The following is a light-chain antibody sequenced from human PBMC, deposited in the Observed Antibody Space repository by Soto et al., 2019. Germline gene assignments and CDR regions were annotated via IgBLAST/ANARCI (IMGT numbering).Light chain of an antibody. CDR2: YDS. J-gene: IGLJ2*01. CDR1: NVGSKS. CDR3: QVCDSGSDR. Sequence: SYELTQPPSVSVAPGKTARIACEGDNVGSKSVNWYQQKPGQAPVLVIFYDSDRTSGIPERFSGSNSGNTATLSISRVEGGDEADYYCQVCDSGSDRFGGGTKLTVL. V-gene: IGLV3-21*04.